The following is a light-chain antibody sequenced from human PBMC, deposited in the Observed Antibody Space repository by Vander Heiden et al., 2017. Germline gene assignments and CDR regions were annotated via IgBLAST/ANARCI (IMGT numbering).Light chain of an antibody. CDR3: NSRDSSGNHWV. V-gene: IGLV3-19*01. Sequence: SSELTQDPAVSGALGQTVRITCQGDSLRSYYASWYQRKPGQAPVLVIYGKNNRPSGIPDRFSGSSSGNTATLTITGAQAEEEADYYCNSRDSSGNHWVFGGGTKLTVL. CDR2: GKN. CDR1: SLRSYY. J-gene: IGLJ3*02.